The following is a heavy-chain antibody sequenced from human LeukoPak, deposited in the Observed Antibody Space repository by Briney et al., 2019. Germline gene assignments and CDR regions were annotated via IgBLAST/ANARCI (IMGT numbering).Heavy chain of an antibody. Sequence: ASVKVSCKASGHTFTGYYMHWVRQAPGQGLEWMGWINPNSGGTNYAQKFQGRVTMTRDTSISTAYMELSRLRSDDTAVYYCARDPGSSSQTYYYYYMDVWGKGTTVTVSS. D-gene: IGHD6-6*01. CDR1: GHTFTGYY. CDR3: ARDPGSSSQTYYYYYMDV. CDR2: INPNSGGT. V-gene: IGHV1-2*02. J-gene: IGHJ6*03.